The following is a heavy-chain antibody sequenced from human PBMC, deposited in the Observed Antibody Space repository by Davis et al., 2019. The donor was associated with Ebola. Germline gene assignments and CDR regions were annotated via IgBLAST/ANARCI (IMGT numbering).Heavy chain of an antibody. D-gene: IGHD2-2*01. CDR3: ARVDCSSTSCYDYFDY. Sequence: GGSLRLSCAAAGFTFSYYDMHWVRQATGKGLEWVSVIGTVGDTHYSGSVKGRFTISRDNSKNTLYLQMNSLRAEDTAVYYCARVDCSSTSCYDYFDYWGQGTLVTVSS. CDR1: GFTFSYYD. V-gene: IGHV3-13*01. CDR2: IGTVGDT. J-gene: IGHJ4*02.